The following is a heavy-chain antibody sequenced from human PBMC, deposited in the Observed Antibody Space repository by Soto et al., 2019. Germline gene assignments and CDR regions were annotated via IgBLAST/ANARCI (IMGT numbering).Heavy chain of an antibody. CDR2: IIPLFGAG. J-gene: IGHJ6*02. CDR1: GGTFSTYA. D-gene: IGHD6-19*01. CDR3: ATTSSPSIAVSGSGYFYGMDV. V-gene: IGHV1-69*06. Sequence: QVQLVQSGAEVKKPGSSVKVSCKASGGTFSTYAISWLRQAPGQGIEWMGGIIPLFGAGHYAQKFQGRVTITVDKSTSTAYVELSSLRSEDTAVYYCATTSSPSIAVSGSGYFYGMDVWGQGTTVTVSS.